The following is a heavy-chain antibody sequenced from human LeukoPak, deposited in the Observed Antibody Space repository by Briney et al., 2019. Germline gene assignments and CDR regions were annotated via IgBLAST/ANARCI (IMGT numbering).Heavy chain of an antibody. Sequence: GGSLRLSCAASGFTFSSYSMNWVRQAPGKGLEWVSYISSSSSTIYYADSVKGRFTISRDNAKNSLYLQMNSLRAEDTAVYYCARDQVSSSFQYFQHWGQGTLVTVSS. J-gene: IGHJ1*01. D-gene: IGHD6-6*01. CDR3: ARDQVSSSFQYFQH. CDR2: ISSSSSTI. V-gene: IGHV3-48*01. CDR1: GFTFSSYS.